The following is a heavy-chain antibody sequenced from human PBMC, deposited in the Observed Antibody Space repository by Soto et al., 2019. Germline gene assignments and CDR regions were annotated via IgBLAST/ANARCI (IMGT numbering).Heavy chain of an antibody. D-gene: IGHD3-3*01. Sequence: QVQLVQSGAEVKEPGSSVNVSCKTSGGTFGNTAVTWVRQVPGQGLEWIGGIVPLFGTANYAQKFRGRVMITADESTSTAYMDLSSLRSGDTAIYYWARDGDPGYSFWSGPLGGGRFDPWGQGTLVTVSS. CDR2: IVPLFGTA. CDR1: GGTFGNTA. V-gene: IGHV1-69*12. J-gene: IGHJ5*02. CDR3: ARDGDPGYSFWSGPLGGGRFDP.